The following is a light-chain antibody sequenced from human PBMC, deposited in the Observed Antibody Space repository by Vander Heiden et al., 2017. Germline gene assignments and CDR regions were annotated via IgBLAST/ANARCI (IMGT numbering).Light chain of an antibody. CDR3: QQDGSSPRT. J-gene: IGKJ1*01. CDR1: QSVSSSY. CDR2: GAS. V-gene: IGKV3-20*01. Sequence: EIVLTQSPGTLSLSPGERATLSCRASQSVSSSYLAWYQQKAGQAPRLLIYGASSRATGIPDRFSGSGSGTDFTLTISRLEPEDFAVYYCQQDGSSPRTFGQGTKVEIK.